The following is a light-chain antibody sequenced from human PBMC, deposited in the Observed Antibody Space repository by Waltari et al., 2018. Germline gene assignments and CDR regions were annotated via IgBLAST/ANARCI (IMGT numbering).Light chain of an antibody. CDR3: AAWDYSLDGHVL. J-gene: IGLJ2*01. V-gene: IGLV1-44*01. CDR2: RNN. Sequence: QSVLTQPPSASGTPGQRVTVSCSGSNSNGGSNSVNWYQQVPGTAPKLLIYRNNQRPSGVPDRFSGSKSGTSASLAISGLQSEDEADYYCAAWDYSLDGHVLFGGGTKLTVL. CDR1: NSNGGSNS.